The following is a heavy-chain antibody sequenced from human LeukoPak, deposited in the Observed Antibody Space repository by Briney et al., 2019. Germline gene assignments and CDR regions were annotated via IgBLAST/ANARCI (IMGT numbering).Heavy chain of an antibody. CDR1: GGSFSGHY. J-gene: IGHJ6*02. Sequence: PSETLSLTCAVYGGSFSGHYWSWIRQPPGKGLEWIGEINHSGSTNYNPSLKSRVTISVDTSKNQFSLKLSSVTAADTAVYYCARAIQSIAARRGMDVWGQGTTVTVSS. D-gene: IGHD6-6*01. V-gene: IGHV4-34*01. CDR2: INHSGST. CDR3: ARAIQSIAARRGMDV.